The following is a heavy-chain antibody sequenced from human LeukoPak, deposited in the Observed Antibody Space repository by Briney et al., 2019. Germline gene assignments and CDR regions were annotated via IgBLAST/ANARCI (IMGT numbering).Heavy chain of an antibody. D-gene: IGHD3-22*01. J-gene: IGHJ4*02. CDR2: IYHSENT. CDR1: GGSISSGGYS. V-gene: IGHV4-30-2*05. Sequence: SETLSLTCTVSGGSISSGGYSWSWIRQPPEKGLEWIGYIYHSENTYYNPSLKSRVTISVDTSRNQFSLKLSSVTAADTAVYYCARLYYDSSGYFCFDYWGQGTLVTVSS. CDR3: ARLYYDSSGYFCFDY.